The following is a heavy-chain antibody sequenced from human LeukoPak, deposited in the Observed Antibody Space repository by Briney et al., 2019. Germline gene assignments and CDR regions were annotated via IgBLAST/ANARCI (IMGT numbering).Heavy chain of an antibody. V-gene: IGHV1-2*02. CDR2: INPNSGGT. CDR3: ARDKLLWFGELSGFDY. J-gene: IGHJ4*02. Sequence: ASVKVSCKASGYTFTGYYMHWVRQAPGQGLEWMGWINPNSGGTNYAQKFQGRVTMTRDTSISTAYMELSRLRSDDTAVYYCARDKLLWFGELSGFDYWGQGTLVTVSS. D-gene: IGHD3-10*01. CDR1: GYTFTGYY.